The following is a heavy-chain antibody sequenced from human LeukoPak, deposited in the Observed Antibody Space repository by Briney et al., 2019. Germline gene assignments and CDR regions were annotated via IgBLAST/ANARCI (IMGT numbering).Heavy chain of an antibody. CDR1: GYSFTSYW. CDR2: IYPSDSDT. V-gene: IGHV5-51*01. D-gene: IGHD3-10*01. CDR3: SRLGELPYYFDY. Sequence: GEALKTSWSGSGYSFTSYWLGWVPQMPRKGVEWMGIIYPSDSDTRYSPSVQGQVSISADKSIIYAYLQWSSLKASGTAMYYCSRLGELPYYFDYWGQGTLVTVSS. J-gene: IGHJ4*02.